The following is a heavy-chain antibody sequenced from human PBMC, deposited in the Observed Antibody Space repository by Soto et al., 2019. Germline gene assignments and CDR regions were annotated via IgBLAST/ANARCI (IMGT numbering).Heavy chain of an antibody. CDR3: ARAPITMVRGVAYYYYGMDV. CDR2: INHSGST. CDR1: FGSFSDYY. V-gene: IGHV4-34*01. J-gene: IGHJ6*02. D-gene: IGHD3-10*01. Sequence: LSSTCAVPFGSFSDYYFSWIRKPPGKRQEWIGEINHSGSTNYNPSLKSRVTISVDTSKNQFSLKLSSVTAADTAVYYCARAPITMVRGVAYYYYGMDVWGRGTTVTGS.